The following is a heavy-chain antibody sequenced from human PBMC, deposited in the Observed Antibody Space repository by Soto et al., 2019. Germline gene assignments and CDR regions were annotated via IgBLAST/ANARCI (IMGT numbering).Heavy chain of an antibody. CDR1: GFTLSDYY. Sequence: GGSLRLSCAASGFTLSDYYMTWIGQAPGKGLEWVSDISISGTTIHYADSVRGRFTISRDNAKNSLWLQMNTLRAEDTAVYYCARDQSGYSSSWQLDYWGQGTLVTVAS. V-gene: IGHV3-11*01. CDR2: ISISGTTI. D-gene: IGHD6-13*01. J-gene: IGHJ4*02. CDR3: ARDQSGYSSSWQLDY.